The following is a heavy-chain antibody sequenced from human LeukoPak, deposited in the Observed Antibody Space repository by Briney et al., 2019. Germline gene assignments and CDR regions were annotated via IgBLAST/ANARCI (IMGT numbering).Heavy chain of an antibody. J-gene: IGHJ6*02. CDR2: IYYSGST. Sequence: SETLSLTCTVSGGSISSYYWIWMRQPPGKGLEWIGYIYYSGSTNYNPSLKSRVTISVDTSKNQLSLKLSSVTAADTAVYYCARDSGSYFYYYGMDVWGQGTTVTVSS. CDR3: ARDSGSYFYYYGMDV. V-gene: IGHV4-59*01. CDR1: GGSISSYY. D-gene: IGHD1-26*01.